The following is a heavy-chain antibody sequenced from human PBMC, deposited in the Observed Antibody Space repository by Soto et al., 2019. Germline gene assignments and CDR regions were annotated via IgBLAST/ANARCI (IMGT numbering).Heavy chain of an antibody. J-gene: IGHJ5*01. CDR3: GSPRSGASPDVGS. V-gene: IGHV1-2*02. Sequence: QVQLVQSGAEVKKPGASVKVSCKASVFSVDTTYCIHWVRRAPGQGLEWMGSINPNNGDTNYAQEFQGRVTMTRDTSISTAYMEVSSLTSDDTAVYYCGSPRSGASPDVGSWGHGTVVTFSS. CDR2: INPNNGDT. D-gene: IGHD2-15*01. CDR1: VFSVDTTYC.